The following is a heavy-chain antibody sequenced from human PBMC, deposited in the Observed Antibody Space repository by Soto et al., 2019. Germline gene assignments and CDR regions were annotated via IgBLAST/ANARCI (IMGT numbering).Heavy chain of an antibody. CDR2: INGPATST. CDR1: AFTFSNHD. Sequence: GSLRVSCVASAFTFSNHDLNWVRQPPGKGLEYVANINGPATSTSYADAVKGRFTISRDNSKDTLYLELNSLRVEDTAVYYCVKDPNWEWGYWGQGTLVTVSS. V-gene: IGHV3-23*01. J-gene: IGHJ4*02. CDR3: VKDPNWEWGY. D-gene: IGHD1-1*01.